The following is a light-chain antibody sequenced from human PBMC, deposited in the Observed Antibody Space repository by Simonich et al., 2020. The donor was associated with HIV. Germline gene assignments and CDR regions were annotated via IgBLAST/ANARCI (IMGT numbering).Light chain of an antibody. V-gene: IGKV1-5*01. Sequence: DIQMTQSPSTLSASVGDRVTITCRASQSISSWLAWYQQKPGKAPKLLIYDASSLESGVPSRFSGSTSGTDFTLTISSLQPEDFASYYCQQFNSKPYTFGLGTKLEIK. CDR2: DAS. CDR1: QSISSW. J-gene: IGKJ2*01. CDR3: QQFNSKPYT.